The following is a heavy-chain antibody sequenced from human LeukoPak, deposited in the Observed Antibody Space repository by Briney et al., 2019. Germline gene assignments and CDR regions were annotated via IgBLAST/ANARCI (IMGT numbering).Heavy chain of an antibody. V-gene: IGHV1-24*01. Sequence: GASVKVSCTVSGYTLSEVSMHWVRQAPGKGHERMGGADPEDGETAYAQKFQGRVTLSEDTSVDTAYMEVSSLRTEDTAVYYCTTGYTSMAVDYFDHWGQGTVVTVCS. J-gene: IGHJ4*02. CDR3: TTGYTSMAVDYFDH. CDR2: ADPEDGET. CDR1: GYTLSEVS. D-gene: IGHD1-1*01.